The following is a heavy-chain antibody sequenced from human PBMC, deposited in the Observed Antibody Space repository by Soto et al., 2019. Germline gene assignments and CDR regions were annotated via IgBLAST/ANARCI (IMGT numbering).Heavy chain of an antibody. CDR2: IIPLFGTA. CDR1: GGTFTSYA. V-gene: IGHV1-69*13. J-gene: IGHJ4*02. CDR3: ARGHYSSGYY. D-gene: IGHD3-22*01. Sequence: SVKVSFKVSGGTFTSYAISWVRQAPGQGLEWMGGIIPLFGTANYAQKFQARVTITADESTSTTYMELSSLRSEDTAVYYCARGHYSSGYYWGQGTLVTVSS.